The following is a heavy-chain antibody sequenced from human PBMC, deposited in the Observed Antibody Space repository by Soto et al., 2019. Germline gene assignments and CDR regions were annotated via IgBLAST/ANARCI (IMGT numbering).Heavy chain of an antibody. J-gene: IGHJ4*02. D-gene: IGHD2-2*01. CDR2: ISYDGSNK. CDR3: AKDAGYCSSTSCYDPFDY. CDR1: GFTFSSYG. Sequence: GGSLRLSCAASGFTFSSYGMHWVRQAPGKGLEWVAVISYDGSNKYYADSVKGRFTISRDNSKNTLYLQMNSLRAEDTAVYYCAKDAGYCSSTSCYDPFDYWGQGTLVTVSS. V-gene: IGHV3-30*18.